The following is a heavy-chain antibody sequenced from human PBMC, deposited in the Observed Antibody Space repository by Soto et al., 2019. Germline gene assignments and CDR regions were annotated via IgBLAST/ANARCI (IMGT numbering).Heavy chain of an antibody. Sequence: QVQLVESGGGVVQPGRSLRLSCAASGFIFNTYGMHWVRQAPGKGLEWLAVVWYDGSKQYYADSVKGRFTISKDNSKNMVYLQMNRLRAEDTAVYYCARAVRGVAIDYWGQGNLVTVSS. CDR1: GFIFNTYG. J-gene: IGHJ4*02. D-gene: IGHD3-10*01. CDR3: ARAVRGVAIDY. CDR2: VWYDGSKQ. V-gene: IGHV3-33*01.